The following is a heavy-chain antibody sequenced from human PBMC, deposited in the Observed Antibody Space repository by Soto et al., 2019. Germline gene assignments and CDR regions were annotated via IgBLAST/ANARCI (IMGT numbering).Heavy chain of an antibody. Sequence: PGGSLRLSCAASGFTFSNAWMSWVRQAPGKGLEWVGRIKSKTDGGTTDYAAPVKGRFTISRDDSKNTLYLQMNSLKTEDTAVYYCTTAPRPYSSGWYWYYYYGMDVWGQGTTVTVSS. J-gene: IGHJ6*02. V-gene: IGHV3-15*01. CDR3: TTAPRPYSSGWYWYYYYGMDV. CDR2: IKSKTDGGTT. CDR1: GFTFSNAW. D-gene: IGHD6-19*01.